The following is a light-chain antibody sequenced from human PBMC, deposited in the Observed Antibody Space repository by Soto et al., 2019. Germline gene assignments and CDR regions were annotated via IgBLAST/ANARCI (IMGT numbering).Light chain of an antibody. Sequence: EIVMTQSPATLSVSPGGRATLSCRASQSVSSNLAWYQQKPGQAPRLLVYGASTRATGIPARFSGSGSGTEFTLTISSLQSEDGAVYYCQQYTNWPLTFGGGAKVEIK. J-gene: IGKJ4*01. CDR3: QQYTNWPLT. V-gene: IGKV3-15*01. CDR1: QSVSSN. CDR2: GAS.